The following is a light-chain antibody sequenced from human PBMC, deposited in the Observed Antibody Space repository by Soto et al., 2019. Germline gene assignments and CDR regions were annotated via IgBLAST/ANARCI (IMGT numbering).Light chain of an antibody. CDR1: TSNIGAVYG. Sequence: QSVLTQPPSVSGAPGQSVTISCTGSTSNIGAVYGLHWYQQIRGTAPRLLIFANDNRPSGVPDRFSGSKSGTSASLTITGLQAEDEADYYCQSDDSTLSVVFGGGTKLTVL. J-gene: IGLJ2*01. CDR2: AND. CDR3: QSDDSTLSVV. V-gene: IGLV1-40*01.